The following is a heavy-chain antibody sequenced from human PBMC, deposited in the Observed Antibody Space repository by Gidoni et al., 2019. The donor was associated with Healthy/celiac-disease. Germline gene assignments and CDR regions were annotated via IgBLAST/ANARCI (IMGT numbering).Heavy chain of an antibody. CDR2: ISYDGSNK. CDR1: GFTFSSYA. Sequence: QVQLVESGGGVVQPGRSLRLSCAASGFTFSSYAMHWVRQAPGKGLVWVAVISYDGSNKYYADSVKGRFTISRDNSKNTLYLQMNSLRAEDTAVYYCAKDGRGGLDYWGQGTLVTVSS. V-gene: IGHV3-30*04. D-gene: IGHD3-16*01. CDR3: AKDGRGGLDY. J-gene: IGHJ4*02.